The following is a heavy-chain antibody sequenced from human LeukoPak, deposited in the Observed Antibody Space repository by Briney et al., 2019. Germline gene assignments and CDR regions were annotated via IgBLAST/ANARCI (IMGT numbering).Heavy chain of an antibody. CDR2: ITWNSGSI. CDR3: VRGAAYFDY. V-gene: IGHV3-9*01. CDR1: GFTFYDYA. J-gene: IGHJ4*02. Sequence: GRSLRLSCAASGFTFYDYATHWVRQVPGKGLEWVSGITWNSGSIGYVDSVKGRFTISRDNAKNSMYLQMNSLRAEDTAMYYCVRGAAYFDYWGQGILVTVSS. D-gene: IGHD1-26*01.